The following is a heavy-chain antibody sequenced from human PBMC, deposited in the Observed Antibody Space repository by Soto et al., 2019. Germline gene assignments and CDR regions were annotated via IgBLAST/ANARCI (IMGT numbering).Heavy chain of an antibody. CDR2: IDISAGVS. D-gene: IGHD5-12*01. CDR1: GFTFGTYA. J-gene: IGHJ4*02. V-gene: IGHV3-23*01. CDR3: AKGFYSGYD. Sequence: GGSLRLFCAASGFTFGTYAMSWVRQAPGKGLEWVSTIDISAGVSYYADSVKGRFTIPRDNSKNTLYLQMNSLRAEDTAVYFCAKGFYSGYDWGQGTLVTVSS.